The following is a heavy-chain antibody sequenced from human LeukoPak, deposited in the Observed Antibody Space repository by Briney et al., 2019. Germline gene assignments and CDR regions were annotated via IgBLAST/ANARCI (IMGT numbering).Heavy chain of an antibody. CDR1: GYTFTGYY. J-gene: IGHJ5*02. V-gene: IGHV1-2*02. CDR2: INPNSGGT. CDR3: ARATLGYCSGGSCYSYGFNWFDP. Sequence: ASVKVSCKASGYTFTGYYMHWVRQAPGQGLEWMGWINPNSGGTNYAQKFQGRVTMTRDTSVSTAYMELSRLRSDDTAVYYCARATLGYCSGGSCYSYGFNWFDPWGQGTLVTVSS. D-gene: IGHD2-15*01.